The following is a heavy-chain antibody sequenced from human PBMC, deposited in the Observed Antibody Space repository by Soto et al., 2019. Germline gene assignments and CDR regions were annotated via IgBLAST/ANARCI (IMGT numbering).Heavy chain of an antibody. V-gene: IGHV5-51*01. D-gene: IGHD6-13*01. CDR2: IYPGDSDT. Sequence: LGESLKISCKGSGYSFTSYWIGWVRQMPGKGLEWMGIIYPGDSDTRYSPSFQGQVTISADKSISTAYLQWSSLKASDTAMYYFARIGGEQLVQGEGDAFDIWGQGTMVTVSS. J-gene: IGHJ3*02. CDR3: ARIGGEQLVQGEGDAFDI. CDR1: GYSFTSYW.